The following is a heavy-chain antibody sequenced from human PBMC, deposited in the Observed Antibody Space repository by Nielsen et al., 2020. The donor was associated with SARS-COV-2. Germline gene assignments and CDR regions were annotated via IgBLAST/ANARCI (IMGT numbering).Heavy chain of an antibody. CDR1: GYTFTGHY. J-gene: IGHJ4*02. CDR2: INPTNGGT. V-gene: IGHV1-46*01. Sequence: ASVKVSCKASGYTFTGHYIHWVRQAPGQGLEWMGLINPTNGGTTYAQKFLGTVTTTRDTSTSTVYMELSSLRFDDTAVYYCARDSSGTYRRVDYWGQGTLVTVSS. D-gene: IGHD3-22*01. CDR3: ARDSSGTYRRVDY.